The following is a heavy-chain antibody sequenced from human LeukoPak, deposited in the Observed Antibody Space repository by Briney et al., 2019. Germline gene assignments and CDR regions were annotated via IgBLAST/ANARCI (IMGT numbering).Heavy chain of an antibody. V-gene: IGHV4-59*01. CDR2: IYYSGST. D-gene: IGHD3-22*01. CDR3: ASGIDSSGYYPGDY. Sequence: SETRSLTCTVSGGSISSYYWSWIRQPPGKGLEWIGYIYYSGSTNYNPSLKSRVTISVDTSKNQFSLKLSSVTAADTAVYYCASGIDSSGYYPGDYWGQGTLVTVSS. CDR1: GGSISSYY. J-gene: IGHJ4*02.